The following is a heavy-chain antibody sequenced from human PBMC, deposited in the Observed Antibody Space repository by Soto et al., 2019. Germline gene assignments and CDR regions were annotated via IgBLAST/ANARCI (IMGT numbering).Heavy chain of an antibody. V-gene: IGHV3-74*01. J-gene: IGHJ4*02. CDR2: INSDGNST. CDR3: ARGSNHFDY. CDR1: GFTFSPFW. D-gene: IGHD4-4*01. Sequence: EVQLVESGGGLVQPGGSLRLSCAASGFTFSPFWMHWVRQVPGKGPVWVSRINSDGNSTTYADSVKGRFTISRDNAKNTLYLQMNSLRAEDTAVYYCARGSNHFDYWGQGTLVTVSS.